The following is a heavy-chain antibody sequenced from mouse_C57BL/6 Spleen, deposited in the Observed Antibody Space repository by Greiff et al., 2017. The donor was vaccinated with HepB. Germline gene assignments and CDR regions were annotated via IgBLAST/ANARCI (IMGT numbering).Heavy chain of an antibody. D-gene: IGHD1-1*01. CDR1: GYTFTGYW. CDR2: ILPGSGST. J-gene: IGHJ2*01. CDR3: ARKGIYYYGSSYFDY. Sequence: VKLMESGAELMKPGASVKLSCKATGYTFTGYWIEWVKQRPGHGLEWIGEILPGSGSTNYNEKFKGKATFTADTSSNTAYMQLSSLTTEDSAIYYCARKGIYYYGSSYFDYWGQGTTLTVSS. V-gene: IGHV1-9*01.